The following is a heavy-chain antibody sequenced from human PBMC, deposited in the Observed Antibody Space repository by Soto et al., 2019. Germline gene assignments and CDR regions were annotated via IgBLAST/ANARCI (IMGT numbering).Heavy chain of an antibody. J-gene: IGHJ4*02. CDR2: ISGSGGST. CDR3: AKDIGFLLRFLEWGFDY. CDR1: GFTFSSYA. Sequence: GGSLRLSCAASGFTFSSYAMSWVRQAPGKGLEWVSAISGSGGSTYYADSVKGRFTISRDNSKNTLYLQMNSLRAEDTAVYYCAKDIGFLLRFLEWGFDYWGQGTLVTVSS. D-gene: IGHD3-3*01. V-gene: IGHV3-23*01.